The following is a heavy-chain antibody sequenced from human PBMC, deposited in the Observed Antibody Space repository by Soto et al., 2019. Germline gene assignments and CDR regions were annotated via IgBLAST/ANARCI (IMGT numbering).Heavy chain of an antibody. Sequence: SETLSLTCTVSGGSLSSGDYYWSWIRQPPGKSLEWIGYIYYSGATYYNPSLKSRLTISVDTSRNQFSLRLSSVTAADTAVYYCAREGGSVIDYWGLGTLVTVSS. CDR2: IYYSGAT. J-gene: IGHJ4*02. V-gene: IGHV4-30-4*01. D-gene: IGHD4-4*01. CDR3: AREGGSVIDY. CDR1: GGSLSSGDYY.